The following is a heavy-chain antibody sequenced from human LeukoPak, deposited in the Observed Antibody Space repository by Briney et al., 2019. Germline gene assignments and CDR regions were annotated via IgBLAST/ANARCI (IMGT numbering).Heavy chain of an antibody. J-gene: IGHJ1*01. Sequence: GGSLRLSCEASGFTVSSNYMSWVRQAPGKGLEWVSVIYSGGSIYYADSVKGRFTISRDNSKNTLHLQMNSLRAEDTAVYYCARGYYDILTGSRPEYFQHWGQGTLVTVSS. V-gene: IGHV3-53*01. CDR2: IYSGGSI. CDR3: ARGYYDILTGSRPEYFQH. D-gene: IGHD3-9*01. CDR1: GFTVSSNY.